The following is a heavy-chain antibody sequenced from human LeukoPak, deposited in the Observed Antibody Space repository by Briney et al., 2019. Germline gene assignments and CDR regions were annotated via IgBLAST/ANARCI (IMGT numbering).Heavy chain of an antibody. CDR2: IYYSGST. D-gene: IGHD2-2*01. CDR1: GGSISSYY. J-gene: IGHJ3*02. CDR3: ARVFDPDIVVVPAERAFDI. V-gene: IGHV4-59*08. Sequence: SETLSLTCTVSGGSISSYYWSWIRQPPGKGLEWIGYIYYSGSTNYNPSLKSRVTISVDTSKNQFSLKLSSVTAADTAVYYCARVFDPDIVVVPAERAFDIWGQGTMVTVSS.